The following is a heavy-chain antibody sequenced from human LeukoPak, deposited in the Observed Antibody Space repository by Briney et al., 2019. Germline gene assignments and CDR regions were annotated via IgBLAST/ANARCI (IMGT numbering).Heavy chain of an antibody. CDR3: IVFGDSNH. Sequence: GGSLRLSCAASGFAGSHNYMSWVRQAPGKGLEWVSATHSSGGTYYADSVKGRFTISRDTSKNTLYLQINSLSVEDTAVYYCIVFGDSNHWGQGTLVTVSS. CDR1: GFAGSHNY. CDR2: THSSGGT. J-gene: IGHJ5*02. D-gene: IGHD4-17*01. V-gene: IGHV3-53*01.